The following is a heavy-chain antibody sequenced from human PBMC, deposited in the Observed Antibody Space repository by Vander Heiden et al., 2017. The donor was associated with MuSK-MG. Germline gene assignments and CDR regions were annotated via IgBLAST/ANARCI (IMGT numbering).Heavy chain of an antibody. CDR1: GYSISSSYY. J-gene: IGHJ5*02. D-gene: IGHD2-8*01. Sequence: QVQLQESGPGLVKPSEPLSLTCSVFGYSISSSYYWGWIRQPPGKGLEWMAAWRQGGNTFYNPARTSRVTISVDTANNHLLLKLRCVKAADEAVYYCARLDDNNGRAWWFDPWGPGTLVTV. CDR2: WRQGGNT. CDR3: ARLDDNNGRAWWFDP. V-gene: IGHV4-38-2*01.